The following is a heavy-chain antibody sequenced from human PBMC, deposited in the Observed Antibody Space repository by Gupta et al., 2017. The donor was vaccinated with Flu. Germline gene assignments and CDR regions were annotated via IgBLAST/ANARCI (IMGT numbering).Heavy chain of an antibody. CDR3: ARGRTGASFFDY. Sequence: QVQLQESGPGLVKPSETLSLTCSVSGGSTSNSYWHWIRQPAGKGLEWIGRIHSNGDTHDKPSFESRVTMALDTSKTRVSLNLGSVTAADTAVYYCARGRTGASFFDYWGQGTLVTVSS. J-gene: IGHJ4*02. D-gene: IGHD1-26*01. CDR2: IHSNGDT. CDR1: GGSTSNSY. V-gene: IGHV4-4*07.